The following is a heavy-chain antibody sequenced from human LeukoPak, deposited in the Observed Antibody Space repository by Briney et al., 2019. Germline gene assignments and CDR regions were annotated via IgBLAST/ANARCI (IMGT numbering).Heavy chain of an antibody. Sequence: SETLSLTCTVSGGSISSYYWSWIRQPPGKGLEWIGYIYYSGSTNYNPSLKSRVTISVDTSKNQFSLKLSSVTAADTAVYYCARVGTTVVTNWFDPWGQGTLVTVSS. D-gene: IGHD4-23*01. CDR1: GGSISSYY. CDR3: ARVGTTVVTNWFDP. CDR2: IYYSGST. J-gene: IGHJ5*02. V-gene: IGHV4-59*08.